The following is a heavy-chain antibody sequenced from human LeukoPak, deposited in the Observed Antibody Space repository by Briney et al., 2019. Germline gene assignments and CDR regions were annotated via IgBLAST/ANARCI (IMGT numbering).Heavy chain of an antibody. CDR2: IYYSGST. V-gene: IGHV4-39*02. D-gene: IGHD6-6*01. Sequence: SETLSLTCTVSGGSISSSSYYWGWIRQPPGKGLEWIGSIYYSGSTYYNPSLKSRVTISVDTSKNQFSLKLSSVTAADTAVYYCARETPAARYSFFRYNWFDPWGQGTLVTVSS. CDR1: GGSISSSSYY. J-gene: IGHJ5*02. CDR3: ARETPAARYSFFRYNWFDP.